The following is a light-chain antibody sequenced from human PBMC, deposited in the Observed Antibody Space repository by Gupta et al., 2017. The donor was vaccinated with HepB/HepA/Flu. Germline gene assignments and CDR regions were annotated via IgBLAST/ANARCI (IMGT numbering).Light chain of an antibody. J-gene: IGKJ3*01. CDR3: QQLSNWPLFT. CDR1: QSVSSY. Sequence: EIVLTQSPATLSLSPGERATLSCRASQSVSSYLAWYQQKPGQAPRLLIYDASNRATGIPARFSGSGSGTDFTLTISSLEPEDFAVYYCQQLSNWPLFTFGHGTKLDIK. CDR2: DAS. V-gene: IGKV3-11*01.